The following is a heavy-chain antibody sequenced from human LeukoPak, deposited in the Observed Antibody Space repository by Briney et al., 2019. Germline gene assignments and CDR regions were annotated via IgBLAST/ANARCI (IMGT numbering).Heavy chain of an antibody. J-gene: IGHJ2*01. V-gene: IGHV4-59*01. CDR1: GGSISSYY. CDR3: ARDTGYYPHWYFDL. CDR2: IYYSGST. D-gene: IGHD3-9*01. Sequence: SETLSLTCTVSGGSISSYYWSWIRQPPGKGLEWIGYIYYSGSTNYNPSLKSRVTISVDTSKNQFSLKLSSVTAADTAVYYCARDTGYYPHWYFDLWGRDTLVTVSS.